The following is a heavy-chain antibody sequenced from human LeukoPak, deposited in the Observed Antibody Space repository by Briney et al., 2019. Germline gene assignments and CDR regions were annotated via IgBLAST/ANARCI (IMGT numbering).Heavy chain of an antibody. V-gene: IGHV1-18*01. CDR3: ARVQTQSQPSYYDFWSGSPSSWFDP. CDR2: ISAYNGNT. D-gene: IGHD3-3*01. Sequence: GASVKVSCKDSGYTFTSYGISWVRQAPGQGLEWMGWISAYNGNTNYAQKLQGRVTMTTDTSTSTAYMELRSLRSDDTAVYYYARVQTQSQPSYYDFWSGSPSSWFDPWGQGTLVTVSS. CDR1: GYTFTSYG. J-gene: IGHJ5*02.